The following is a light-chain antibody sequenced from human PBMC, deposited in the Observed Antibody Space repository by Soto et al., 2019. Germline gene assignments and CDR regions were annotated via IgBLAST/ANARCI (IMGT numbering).Light chain of an antibody. J-gene: IGLJ1*01. V-gene: IGLV2-23*02. CDR3: FSYAGDSFYV. CDR1: NSDVGSYNL. Sequence: QSVLTQPASVSGSPRQSITISCTGTNSDVGSYNLVSWFQQHPGKAPKLVIYEVTKRPSGVSDRFSGSKSGNTASLTISGLQAEDEADYYCFSYAGDSFYVFGTGTKVTVL. CDR2: EVT.